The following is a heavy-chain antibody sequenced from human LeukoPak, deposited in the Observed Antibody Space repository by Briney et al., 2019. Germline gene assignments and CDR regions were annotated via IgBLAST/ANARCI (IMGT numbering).Heavy chain of an antibody. CDR3: ARLSRGFWSGYYTGMGFDY. Sequence: GESLRISCKGSGYSFTSYWIGWVRQMPGEGLEWMGIIYPGDSDTRYSPSFQGQVTISADKSISTAYLQWSSLKASDTAMYYCARLSRGFWSGYYTGMGFDYWGQGTLVTVSA. D-gene: IGHD3-3*01. CDR1: GYSFTSYW. J-gene: IGHJ4*02. CDR2: IYPGDSDT. V-gene: IGHV5-51*01.